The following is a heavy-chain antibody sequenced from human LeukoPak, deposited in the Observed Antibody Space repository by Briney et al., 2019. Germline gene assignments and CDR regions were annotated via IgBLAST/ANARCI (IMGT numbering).Heavy chain of an antibody. CDR3: ARDFSSSTTWDNDHSSYHLDA. CDR2: INPNSGGT. V-gene: IGHV1-2*02. J-gene: IGHJ6*03. D-gene: IGHD2-2*01. Sequence: ASVMVSCTASGYTFTDFYMHWVRQAPGQGREWMGWINPNSGGTEYAQKFQGRVTMTRDTSISTVYMEVRSLRSDDTAMYYCARDFSSSTTWDNDHSSYHLDAWGKGSTVTVSS. CDR1: GYTFTDFY.